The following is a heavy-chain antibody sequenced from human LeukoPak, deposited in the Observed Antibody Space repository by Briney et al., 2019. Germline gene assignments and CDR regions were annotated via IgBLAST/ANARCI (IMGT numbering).Heavy chain of an antibody. CDR1: GGTFSSYA. D-gene: IGHD6-19*01. CDR2: IIPILGIA. Sequence: SVKVSCKASGGTFSSYAISWVRQAPGQGLEWMGRIIPILGIANYAQKFQGRVTITADKSTSTAYMELSSLRPEDTAVYYCARREAVAGTHDAFDIWGQGTMVTVSS. V-gene: IGHV1-69*04. J-gene: IGHJ3*02. CDR3: ARREAVAGTHDAFDI.